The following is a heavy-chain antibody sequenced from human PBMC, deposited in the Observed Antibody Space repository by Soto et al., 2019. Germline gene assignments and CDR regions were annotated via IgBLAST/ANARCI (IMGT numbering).Heavy chain of an antibody. J-gene: IGHJ6*02. CDR3: ARGLLEVYAIDYYYYYGMDV. D-gene: IGHD2-8*02. CDR2: ISSSSSYI. Sequence: GGSLRLSCTASGFTFSSYSMNWVRQAPGKGLEWVSSISSSSSYIYYADSVKGRFTISRDNAKNSLYLQMNSLRAEDTAVYYCARGLLEVYAIDYYYYYGMDVWGQGTTVTVSS. CDR1: GFTFSSYS. V-gene: IGHV3-21*01.